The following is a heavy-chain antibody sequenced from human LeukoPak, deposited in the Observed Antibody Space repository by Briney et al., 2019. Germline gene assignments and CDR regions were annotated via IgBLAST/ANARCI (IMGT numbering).Heavy chain of an antibody. CDR3: AKAMEFSYGMDV. Sequence: GGSLRLSCEASGFTFSLYWMSWVRQAPGKGLEWVANIKQDGSEKYYVDSVKGRFTISRDNAKNSLYLQMNSLRAEDTAVYYCAKAMEFSYGMDVWGQGTTVTVSS. J-gene: IGHJ6*02. CDR2: IKQDGSEK. V-gene: IGHV3-7*01. D-gene: IGHD3-10*01. CDR1: GFTFSLYW.